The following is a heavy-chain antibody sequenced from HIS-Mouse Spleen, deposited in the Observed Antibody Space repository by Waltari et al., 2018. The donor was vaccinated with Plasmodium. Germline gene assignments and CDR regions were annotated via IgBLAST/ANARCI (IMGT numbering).Heavy chain of an antibody. CDR3: ARGRGACFDY. J-gene: IGHJ4*02. D-gene: IGHD3-16*01. CDR2: IYYSGST. CDR1: GGSISSSSYS. Sequence: QLQLQESGPGLVKPSETLSLTCTVSGGSISSSSYSWGWIRQPPGKGLEWIGSIYYSGSTYYNPSLKSRVTISVDTSKNQFSLKLSSVTAADTAVYYCARGRGACFDYWGQGTLVTVSS. V-gene: IGHV4-39*07.